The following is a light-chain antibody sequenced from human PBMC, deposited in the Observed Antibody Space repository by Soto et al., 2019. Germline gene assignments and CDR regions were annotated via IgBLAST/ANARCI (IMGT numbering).Light chain of an antibody. Sequence: QSALTQPASVSGSPGQSITVSCTGTIDDVGAYNYVSWYQQRPGSAPQLIIYYVHNPPSGSSHRLSGSKSVHTDFLTISGRQSDDEATYFCASYTRAYGYRLVFGTGTQLTVL. CDR3: ASYTRAYGYRLV. J-gene: IGLJ1*01. CDR1: IDDVGAYNY. CDR2: YVH. V-gene: IGLV2-14*03.